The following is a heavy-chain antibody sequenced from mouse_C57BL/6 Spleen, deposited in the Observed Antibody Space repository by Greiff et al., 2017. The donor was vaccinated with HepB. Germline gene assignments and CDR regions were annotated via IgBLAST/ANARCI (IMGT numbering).Heavy chain of an antibody. CDR1: GYTFTSYG. CDR3: ARSDEGYAMDY. CDR2: IYPRSGNT. J-gene: IGHJ4*01. Sequence: VQLVESGAELARPGASVKLSCKASGYTFTSYGISWVKQRTGQGLEWIGEIYPRSGNTYYNEKFKGKATLTADKSSSTAYMELRSLTSEDSAVYFCARSDEGYAMDYWGQGTSVTVSS. V-gene: IGHV1-81*01.